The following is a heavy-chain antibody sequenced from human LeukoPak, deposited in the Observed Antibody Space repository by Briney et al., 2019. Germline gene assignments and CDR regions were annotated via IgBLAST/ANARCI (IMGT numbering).Heavy chain of an antibody. CDR3: ARGDDYGYGMDV. Sequence: GGSLRLSCAASRFTFSSYDMHWVRQATGKGLERVSAIGTAGDTYYPGSVKGRFTISRENAKNSLYLQMNSLRAGDTAVYYCARGDDYGYGMDVWGQGTTVTVSS. CDR1: RFTFSSYD. J-gene: IGHJ6*02. V-gene: IGHV3-13*04. CDR2: IGTAGDT.